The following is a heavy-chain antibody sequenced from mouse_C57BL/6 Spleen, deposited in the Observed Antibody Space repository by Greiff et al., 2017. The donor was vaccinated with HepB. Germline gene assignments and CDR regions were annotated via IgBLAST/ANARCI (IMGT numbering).Heavy chain of an antibody. V-gene: IGHV1-69*01. CDR1: GYTFTSYW. CDR2: IDPSDSYT. J-gene: IGHJ2*01. Sequence: VQLQQPGAELVMPGASVKLSCKASGYTFTSYWMHWVKQRPGQGLEWIGEIDPSDSYTNYNQKFKGKSTLTVDKSSSTAYMQLSSLTSEDSAVYYCARWDYYNFDYWGQGTTLTVSS. CDR3: ARWDYYNFDY. D-gene: IGHD1-1*01.